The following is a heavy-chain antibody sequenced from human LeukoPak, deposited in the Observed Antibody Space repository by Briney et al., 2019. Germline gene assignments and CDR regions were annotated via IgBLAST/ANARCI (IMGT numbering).Heavy chain of an antibody. CDR2: INADGTTT. V-gene: IGHV3-74*01. CDR1: GFTFGNSW. CDR3: VVVVEPPGSGGFDV. J-gene: IGHJ3*01. D-gene: IGHD1-14*01. Sequence: QPGGSLRLSCAASGFTFGNSWVHWVRQAPGKGLVWVSLINADGTTTTYADSVKGRFTISRDNARNTVSLQMNSLTIEDTAVYYCVVVVEPPGSGGFDVRGQGTMIAVSS.